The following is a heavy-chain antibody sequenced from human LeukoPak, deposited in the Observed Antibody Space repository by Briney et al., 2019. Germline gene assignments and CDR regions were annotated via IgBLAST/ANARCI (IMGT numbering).Heavy chain of an antibody. V-gene: IGHV1-2*06. CDR3: ARDYYDSSGYYNY. CDR1: GYTFTGYY. D-gene: IGHD3-22*01. Sequence: PGESLKVSCKASGYTFTGYYMHWVRQAPGQGLEWMGRINPNSGGTNYAQKFQGRVTMTRDTSISTAYMELSRLRSDDTAVYYCARDYYDSSGYYNYWGQGTLVTVSS. CDR2: INPNSGGT. J-gene: IGHJ4*02.